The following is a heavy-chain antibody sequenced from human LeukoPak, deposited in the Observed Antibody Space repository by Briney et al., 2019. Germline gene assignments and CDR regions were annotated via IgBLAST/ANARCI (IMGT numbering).Heavy chain of an antibody. CDR2: INPNSGGT. Sequence: ASVKVSCKASGYTFTGYYMHWVRQAPGQGLEWMGWINPNSGGTNYAQEFQGRVTMTRDTSTSTAYMELSRLRSDDTAVYYCARDYGGNSVPEFDYWGQGTLVTVSS. CDR3: ARDYGGNSVPEFDY. J-gene: IGHJ4*02. CDR1: GYTFTGYY. V-gene: IGHV1-2*02. D-gene: IGHD4-23*01.